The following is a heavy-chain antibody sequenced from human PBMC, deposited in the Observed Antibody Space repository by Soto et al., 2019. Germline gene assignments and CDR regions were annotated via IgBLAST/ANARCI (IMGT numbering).Heavy chain of an antibody. V-gene: IGHV3-64*01. CDR3: ARDGGPAGSMYYYYYMEV. D-gene: IGHD2-2*01. CDR1: GFTFSSYA. Sequence: GGSLRLSCAASGFTFSSYAMHWVRQAPGKGLEYVSAISSNGGSTYYANSVKGRFTISRDNSRNTLYLQMGSLRAEDMAVYYCARDGGPAGSMYYYYYMEVWGKGTTVTVSS. J-gene: IGHJ6*03. CDR2: ISSNGGST.